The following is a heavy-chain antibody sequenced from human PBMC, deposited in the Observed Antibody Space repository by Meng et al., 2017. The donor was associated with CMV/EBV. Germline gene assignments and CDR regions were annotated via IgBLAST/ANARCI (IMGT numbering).Heavy chain of an antibody. D-gene: IGHD5-18*01. V-gene: IGHV3-48*03. CDR1: GFTFSSYE. CDR2: ISSSGSTI. Sequence: GGSLRLSCAASGFTFSSYEMNWVRQAPGKGLEWVSYISSSGSTIYYADSVKGRFTISRDNAKNSLYLQMNSLRAEDTAVYYCARDRGYSYSDYWGQGTLVTVSS. CDR3: ARDRGYSYSDY. J-gene: IGHJ4*02.